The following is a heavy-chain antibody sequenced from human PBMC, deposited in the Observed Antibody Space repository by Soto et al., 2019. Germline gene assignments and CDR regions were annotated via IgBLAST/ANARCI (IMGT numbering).Heavy chain of an antibody. Sequence: VQLLESGGGLVQPGGSLRLSCAASGFTFSNYAMSWVRQAPGKGLDWVSGMSNSGSRTYYADSVKGRFIISRDNSKNTLYLQMNSLRPEDTAVYYCAKAYFVILTGYFGDYWGQGTLVSVSS. D-gene: IGHD3-9*01. V-gene: IGHV3-23*01. CDR1: GFTFSNYA. CDR2: MSNSGSRT. J-gene: IGHJ4*02. CDR3: AKAYFVILTGYFGDY.